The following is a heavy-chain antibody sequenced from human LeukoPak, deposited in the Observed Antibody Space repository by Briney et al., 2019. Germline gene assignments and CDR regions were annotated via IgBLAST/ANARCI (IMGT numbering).Heavy chain of an antibody. V-gene: IGHV3-23*01. D-gene: IGHD1-26*01. J-gene: IGHJ4*02. CDR3: AKGGSYAPLDY. Sequence: GGSLRLSCAASGFTFSSSAMTWVRQAPGKGLEWVSAINNVGDDTIYTDSLKGRFTISRDNSKNTLYLQMYSLRTEDTAVYYCAKGGSYAPLDYWGQGTLVTVSS. CDR1: GFTFSSSA. CDR2: INNVGDDT.